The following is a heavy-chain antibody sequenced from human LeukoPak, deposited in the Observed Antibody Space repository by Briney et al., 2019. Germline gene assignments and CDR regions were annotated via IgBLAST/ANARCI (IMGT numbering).Heavy chain of an antibody. CDR2: MSAYNGNT. V-gene: IGHV1-18*01. Sequence: ASVKVSCKASGYTFTSYGISWVRQAPGQGLEWMGWMSAYNGNTNYAQKLQGRVTMTTDTSTSTAYMELRSLRSDDTAVYYCARDGEYCGGDCYPYYYYMDVWGKGTTVTVSS. J-gene: IGHJ6*03. CDR1: GYTFTSYG. CDR3: ARDGEYCGGDCYPYYYYMDV. D-gene: IGHD2-21*01.